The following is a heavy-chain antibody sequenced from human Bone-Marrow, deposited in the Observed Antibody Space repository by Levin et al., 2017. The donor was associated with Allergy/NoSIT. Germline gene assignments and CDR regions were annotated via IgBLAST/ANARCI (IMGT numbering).Heavy chain of an antibody. CDR1: GYTFTSYY. Sequence: ASVKVSCKTSGYTFTSYYIHWVRQAPGQGLEWMGRINPSGGSTTYAQKFQGRVIMTRDTSTTTVDMELSSLRSEDTAVYYCARDLVWDVVGGRLDSWGQGSLVTVSS. CDR2: INPSGGST. J-gene: IGHJ4*02. CDR3: ARDLVWDVVGGRLDS. V-gene: IGHV1-46*01. D-gene: IGHD1-26*01.